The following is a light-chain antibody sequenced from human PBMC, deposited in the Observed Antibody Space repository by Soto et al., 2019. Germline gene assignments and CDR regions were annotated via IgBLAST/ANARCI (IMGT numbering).Light chain of an antibody. J-gene: IGKJ1*01. CDR2: DAS. CDR3: QQYNNHWT. V-gene: IGKV1-5*01. Sequence: DIQVTQSPSTLSASVGDRDTNTCRASESIKGWLAWYQQKPGKAPKLLIYDASSLKGGVPSRFSGSGSGTEFTLTISSLQPDDFATYYCQQYNNHWTFGQGTKV. CDR1: ESIKGW.